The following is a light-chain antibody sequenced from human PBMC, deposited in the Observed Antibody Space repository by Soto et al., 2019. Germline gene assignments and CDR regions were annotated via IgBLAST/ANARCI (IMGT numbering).Light chain of an antibody. V-gene: IGKV3-15*01. J-gene: IGKJ1*01. CDR1: QSVSSN. Sequence: EIFMAHSPSTLSVSPGERATLSCRASQSVSSNLAWYQQKPGQAPRLLIYGASTRATGIPARFSGSGSGTEFTLTISSLQSEDFAVYYCQQYNNWPSWTFGQGTKVDIK. CDR2: GAS. CDR3: QQYNNWPSWT.